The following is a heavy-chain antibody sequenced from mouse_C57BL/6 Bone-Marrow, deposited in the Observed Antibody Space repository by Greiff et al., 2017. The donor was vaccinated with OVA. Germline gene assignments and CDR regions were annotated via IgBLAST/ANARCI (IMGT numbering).Heavy chain of an antibody. J-gene: IGHJ1*03. V-gene: IGHV5-9-1*02. CDR3: TRMPYYYGSSYWYFDV. Sequence: EVKLVESGEGLVKPGGSLKLSCAASGFTFSSYAMSWVRQTPEKRLEWVAYISSGGDYIYYADTVKGRFTISRDNARNTLYLQMSSLKSEDTAMYYCTRMPYYYGSSYWYFDVWGTGTTVTVSS. CDR2: ISSGGDYI. CDR1: GFTFSSYA. D-gene: IGHD1-1*01.